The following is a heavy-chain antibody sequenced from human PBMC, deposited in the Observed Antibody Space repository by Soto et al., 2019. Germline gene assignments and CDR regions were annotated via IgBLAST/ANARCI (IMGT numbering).Heavy chain of an antibody. D-gene: IGHD3-22*01. CDR3: ARDLRITMIVVAKGGFDY. CDR2: ISYDGSNK. CDR1: GFTFSSYA. Sequence: GGSLRLSCAASGFTFSSYAMHWVRQAPGKGPEWVAVISYDGSNKYYADSVKGRFTISRDNSKNTLYLQMNSLRAEDTAVYYCARDLRITMIVVAKGGFDYWGQGTLVTVSS. J-gene: IGHJ4*02. V-gene: IGHV3-30-3*01.